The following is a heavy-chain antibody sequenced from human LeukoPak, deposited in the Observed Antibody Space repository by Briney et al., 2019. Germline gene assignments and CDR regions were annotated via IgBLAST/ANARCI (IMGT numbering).Heavy chain of an antibody. CDR3: ARPSNWNDGVYVYAFDI. Sequence: QPGGSLRLSCAVPGFSVSSSYLSWVRRAPGKGLQWISVLYSGGDTYYADSVKGRFIISRDNAKNSLYLQMNSLRAEDTAVYYCARPSNWNDGVYVYAFDIWGQGAMVTVSS. V-gene: IGHV3-66*04. D-gene: IGHD1-1*01. CDR1: GFSVSSSY. CDR2: LYSGGDT. J-gene: IGHJ3*02.